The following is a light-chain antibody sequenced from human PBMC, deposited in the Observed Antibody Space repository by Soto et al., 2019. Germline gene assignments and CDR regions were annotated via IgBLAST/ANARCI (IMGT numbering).Light chain of an antibody. CDR3: QQYGSSPIT. J-gene: IGKJ5*01. Sequence: EVVLTQSPGTLSLSPGARATLSCRASQSVSSSYLAWYQQKPGQAPRLLIYGASSRATGIPDRFSGSGSGTDFTLTISRLEPEDFAVYYCQQYGSSPITFGQGTDWRL. CDR2: GAS. CDR1: QSVSSSY. V-gene: IGKV3-20*01.